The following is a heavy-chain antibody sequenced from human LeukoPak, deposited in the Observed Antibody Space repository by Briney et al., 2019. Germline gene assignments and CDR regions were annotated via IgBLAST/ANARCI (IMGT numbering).Heavy chain of an antibody. V-gene: IGHV3-21*05. Sequence: GGSLRLSCAASASGGAFSRHSMNWVRQAPGKGLEWISYIHSSGDYIFYTDSVKGRFTVSRDNARNSLYLQMNSLRAEDTAIYYCAREYHSRATFDYWGQGTLVTVSS. D-gene: IGHD2-15*01. CDR1: GGAFSRHS. J-gene: IGHJ4*02. CDR2: IHSSGDYI. CDR3: AREYHSRATFDY.